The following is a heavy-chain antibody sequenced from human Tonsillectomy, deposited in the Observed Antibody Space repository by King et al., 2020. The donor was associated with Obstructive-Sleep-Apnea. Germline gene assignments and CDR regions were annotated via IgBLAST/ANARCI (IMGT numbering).Heavy chain of an antibody. V-gene: IGHV4-4*02. CDR1: RDFISNNNW. D-gene: IGHD6-19*01. Sequence: QLQESGPGLVKPSETLSLTCAVSRDFISNNNWWIWVRQPPGKALEWIGEISHSGITKYSPSLKRQVTISADKSKNQFSLKLTSVTAADTAVYYCARSNGWYSLDYWGQGTLVTVSS. CDR2: ISHSGIT. J-gene: IGHJ4*02. CDR3: ARSNGWYSLDY.